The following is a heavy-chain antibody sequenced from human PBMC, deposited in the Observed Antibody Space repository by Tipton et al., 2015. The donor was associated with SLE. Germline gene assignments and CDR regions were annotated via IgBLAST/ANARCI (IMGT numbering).Heavy chain of an antibody. CDR2: INYSGST. Sequence: GLVKPSETLSLTCTVSGGSISSYYWSWIRQPPGKELEWIGYINYSGSTNYNPSLKSRVTISVDTSKNQFSLKLSSVTAADTAVYYCARHTRAYDSSGYLDYWGQGTLVTVSS. V-gene: IGHV4-59*08. J-gene: IGHJ4*02. CDR3: ARHTRAYDSSGYLDY. CDR1: GGSISSYY. D-gene: IGHD3-22*01.